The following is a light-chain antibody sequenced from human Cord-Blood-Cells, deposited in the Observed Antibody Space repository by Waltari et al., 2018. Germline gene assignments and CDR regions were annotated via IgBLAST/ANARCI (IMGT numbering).Light chain of an antibody. J-gene: IGKJ2*01. V-gene: IGKV3-11*01. Sequence: DILLTQSPATLSLSPGERATLSCRASQRVSSYLAWYQQKPGQAPRLLIYDASNRATGSTARFSGSGSGTDFTLTISSLEPEDFAVYYCQQRSNWPPYTFGQGTKLEIK. CDR1: QRVSSY. CDR3: QQRSNWPPYT. CDR2: DAS.